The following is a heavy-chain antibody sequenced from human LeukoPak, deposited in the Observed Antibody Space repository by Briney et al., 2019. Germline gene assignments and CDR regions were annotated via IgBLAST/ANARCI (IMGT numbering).Heavy chain of an antibody. J-gene: IGHJ3*02. D-gene: IGHD3-9*01. CDR1: GFTFSSYA. CDR2: ISYDGSNK. CDR3: ARPAHEYFDILTGPGDAFDI. Sequence: GRSLRLSCAASGFTFSSYAMHWVRQAPGKGLEWVAVISYDGSNKYYADSVKGRFTISRDNAKNTLYLQMNSLRVEDTAVYYCARPAHEYFDILTGPGDAFDIWGQGTMVTVSS. V-gene: IGHV3-30-3*01.